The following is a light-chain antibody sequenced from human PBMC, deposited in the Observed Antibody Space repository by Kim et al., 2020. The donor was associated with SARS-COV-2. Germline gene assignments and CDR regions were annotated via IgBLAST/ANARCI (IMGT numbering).Light chain of an antibody. CDR3: QQYSNTLWA. J-gene: IGKJ1*01. Sequence: ATSNCRSRHGVLSSSTNKNYLAWYQQKPGQPPKLLIYWASTRESGVPDRFSGSGSGTDFTLTISSLQAEDVAIYYCQQYSNTLWAFGQGTKVDIK. CDR2: WAS. CDR1: HGVLSSSTNKNY. V-gene: IGKV4-1*01.